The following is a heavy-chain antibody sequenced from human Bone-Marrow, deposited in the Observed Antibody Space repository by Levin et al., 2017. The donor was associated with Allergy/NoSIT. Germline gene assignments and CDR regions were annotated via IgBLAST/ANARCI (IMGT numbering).Heavy chain of an antibody. D-gene: IGHD1-1*01. CDR2: IWYDGSNK. CDR1: GFTFSSYG. CDR3: AREAELDWAGTTAYYFDY. Sequence: GGSLRLSCAASGFTFSSYGMHWVRQAPGKGLEWVAVIWYDGSNKYYADSVKGRFTISRDNSKNTLYLQMNSLRAEDTAVYYCAREAELDWAGTTAYYFDYWGQGTLVTVSS. V-gene: IGHV3-33*01. J-gene: IGHJ4*02.